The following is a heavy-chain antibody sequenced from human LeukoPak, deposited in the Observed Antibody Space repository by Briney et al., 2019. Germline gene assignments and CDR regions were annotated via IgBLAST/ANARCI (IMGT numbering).Heavy chain of an antibody. CDR3: AKAPDSSSWNGHWSDP. J-gene: IGHJ5*02. CDR1: GFTFSSYA. CDR2: ISGSGGST. V-gene: IGHV3-23*01. Sequence: GGSLRLSCAASGFTFSSYAMSWVRQAPGKGLEWVSVISGSGGSTYYADSVKGRFTISRDNSKNTLYLQMNSLRAEDTAVYYCAKAPDSSSWNGHWSDPWGQGTLVTVSS. D-gene: IGHD6-13*01.